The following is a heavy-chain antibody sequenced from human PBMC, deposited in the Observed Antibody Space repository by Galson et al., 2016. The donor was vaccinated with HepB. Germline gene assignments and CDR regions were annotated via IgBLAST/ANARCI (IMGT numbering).Heavy chain of an antibody. CDR2: ISYDGDYK. Sequence: SLRLSCAASGFTFSNYVMFWVRQAPDKGLEWVAIISYDGDYKYYADSVKGRFTISRDNSKNTLYLQMDSLRSEDTAVFYCARASGAMGSRYPDYWGQGTLVAVSS. J-gene: IGHJ4*02. CDR3: ARASGAMGSRYPDY. V-gene: IGHV3-30*04. D-gene: IGHD3-10*01. CDR1: GFTFSNYV.